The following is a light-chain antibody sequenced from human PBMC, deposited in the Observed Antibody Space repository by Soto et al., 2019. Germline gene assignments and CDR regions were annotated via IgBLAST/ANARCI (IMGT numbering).Light chain of an antibody. Sequence: DIHMTQSASSLSVSVGDRVTITCRTSQNINAWLAWYQQRPGQAPKLLIYDASTVQSGVPSRFSGSGSGTDFTLTISSLQPEDFATYYCQQANSFPITFGQGTRLEIK. CDR1: QNINAW. CDR3: QQANSFPIT. J-gene: IGKJ5*01. CDR2: DAS. V-gene: IGKV1-12*01.